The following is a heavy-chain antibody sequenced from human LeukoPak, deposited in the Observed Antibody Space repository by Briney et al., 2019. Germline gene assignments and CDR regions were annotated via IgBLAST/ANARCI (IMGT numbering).Heavy chain of an antibody. Sequence: PSETLSLTCAVYGGSFSGYYWSWIRQPPGKGLEWIGEINHSGSTYYNPSLKSRVTFSVDTSKNRFSLKLNSVTAADTAVYYCARDGLWGQGTLVTVSS. CDR1: GGSFSGYY. J-gene: IGHJ4*02. D-gene: IGHD3/OR15-3a*01. CDR2: INHSGST. CDR3: ARDGL. V-gene: IGHV4-34*01.